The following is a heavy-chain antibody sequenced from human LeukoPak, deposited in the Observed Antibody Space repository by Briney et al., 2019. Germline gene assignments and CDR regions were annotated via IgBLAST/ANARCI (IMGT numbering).Heavy chain of an antibody. Sequence: AASVKVSCKASGGTFSNYAISWVRQAPGQGLEWMGGIIPLFRTSNYPQKFQGRVTVTTDESTSTAYMELSSLRFEDTAVYYCSTSVPGYSSGWYSWGQGTVVTVSS. CDR1: GGTFSNYA. V-gene: IGHV1-69*05. CDR2: IIPLFRTS. D-gene: IGHD6-19*01. CDR3: STSVPGYSSGWYS. J-gene: IGHJ4*02.